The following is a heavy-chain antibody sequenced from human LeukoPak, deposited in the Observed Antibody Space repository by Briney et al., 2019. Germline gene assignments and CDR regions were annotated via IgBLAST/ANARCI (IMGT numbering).Heavy chain of an antibody. CDR1: GFTFSSYS. Sequence: GGSLRLSCAASGFTFSSYSMNWVRQAPGKGLEWVSYISSSSSTIYYADSVKGRFTISRDNAKNSLYLQMNSLRAEDTAVYYCARGQYSGSYWDFDYWGQGTLVTVSS. J-gene: IGHJ4*02. D-gene: IGHD1-26*01. CDR2: ISSSSSTI. CDR3: ARGQYSGSYWDFDY. V-gene: IGHV3-48*04.